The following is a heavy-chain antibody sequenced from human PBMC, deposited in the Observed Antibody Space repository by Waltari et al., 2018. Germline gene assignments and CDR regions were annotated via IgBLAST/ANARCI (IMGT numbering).Heavy chain of an antibody. V-gene: IGHV4-59*08. CDR2: ISYSGST. CDR1: GCSITSNY. J-gene: IGHJ4*02. CDR3: ARHKAGTTADH. Sequence: QVQLQESGPGLVKPSETLSLTCTAAGCSITSNYWAGIRQPPGKGLEWTGYISYSGSTNYDPSLKSRVTMSVDTSKNQFSLKLSSVTAADTAVYYCARHKAGTTADHWGQGTLVTVSS. D-gene: IGHD1-7*01.